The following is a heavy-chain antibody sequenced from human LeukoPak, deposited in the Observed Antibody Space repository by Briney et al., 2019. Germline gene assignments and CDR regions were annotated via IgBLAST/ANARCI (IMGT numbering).Heavy chain of an antibody. V-gene: IGHV1-69*13. Sequence: SVTVSCKASGGTFSSYAISWVRQAPGQGLEWMGGIIPIFGTANYAQKFQGRVTITADESTSTAYMELSSLRSEDTAVYYCARGPMGVVVAAILEYFQHWGQGTLVTVSS. CDR2: IIPIFGTA. D-gene: IGHD2-15*01. CDR1: GGTFSSYA. CDR3: ARGPMGVVVAAILEYFQH. J-gene: IGHJ1*01.